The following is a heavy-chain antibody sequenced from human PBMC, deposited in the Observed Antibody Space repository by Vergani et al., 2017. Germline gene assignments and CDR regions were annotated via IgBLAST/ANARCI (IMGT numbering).Heavy chain of an antibody. CDR2: ISGSGGST. Sequence: EVQLLESGGGLVQPGGSLRLSCAASGFTFSSYAMSWVRQAPGKGLEWVSAISGSGGSTYYADSVKGRFTISRDNSKNTLYLQMNSLRAEDTAVYYCARGGGSYYSPDYWGQGTLVTVSS. D-gene: IGHD1-26*01. V-gene: IGHV3-23*01. CDR3: ARGGGSYYSPDY. J-gene: IGHJ4*02. CDR1: GFTFSSYA.